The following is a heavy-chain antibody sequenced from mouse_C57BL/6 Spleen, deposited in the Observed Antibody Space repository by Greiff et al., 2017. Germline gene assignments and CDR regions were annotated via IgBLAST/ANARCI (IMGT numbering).Heavy chain of an antibody. D-gene: IGHD1-1*01. V-gene: IGHV5-9*01. CDR2: ISGGGGNT. CDR3: ARPYYYGSTYYYAMDY. J-gene: IGHJ4*01. CDR1: GFTFSSYT. Sequence: EVKLVESGGGLVKPGGSLKLSCAASGFTFSSYTMSWVRQTPEKRLEWVATISGGGGNTYYPDSVKGRFTISRDNAKNTLDLQMSSLRSEDTALYYCARPYYYGSTYYYAMDYWGQGTSVTVSS.